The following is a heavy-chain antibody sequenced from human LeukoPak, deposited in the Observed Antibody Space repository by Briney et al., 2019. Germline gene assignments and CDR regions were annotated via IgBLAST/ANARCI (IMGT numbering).Heavy chain of an antibody. CDR3: ARLGGSGWYRVLGWFDP. D-gene: IGHD6-19*01. V-gene: IGHV5-51*01. CDR1: GYSFTSYW. J-gene: IGHJ5*02. CDR2: IYPGDSDT. Sequence: GESQKISCKGSGYSFTSYWIGWVRQMPGKGLEWMGIIYPGDSDTRYSPSFQGQVTISADKSISTAYLQWSSLKASGTAMYYCARLGGSGWYRVLGWFDPWGQGTLVTVSS.